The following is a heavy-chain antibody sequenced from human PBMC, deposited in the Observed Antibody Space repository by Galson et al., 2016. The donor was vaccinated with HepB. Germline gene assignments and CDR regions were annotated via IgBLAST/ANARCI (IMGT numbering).Heavy chain of an antibody. J-gene: IGHJ4*02. Sequence: TLSLTCTVSGGSISSGSYFCNWIRQPAGKGLEWIGSMFTSGNSNYNPSLKSRVTISLDTSKNQFFLKMSSVTAADTAVYYCSVWFGDFNYWGQGILVTVSS. V-gene: IGHV4-61*02. CDR1: GGSISSGSYF. CDR2: MFTSGNS. CDR3: SVWFGDFNY. D-gene: IGHD3-10*01.